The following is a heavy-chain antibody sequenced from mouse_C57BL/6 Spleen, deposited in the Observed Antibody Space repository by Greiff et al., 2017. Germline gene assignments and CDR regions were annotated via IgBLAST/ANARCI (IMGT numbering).Heavy chain of an antibody. CDR1: GFTFSDFY. CDR3: ARSDGDFLYRYFNV. V-gene: IGHV7-1*01. Sequence: EVQLVESGGGLVQSGRSLRLSCATSGFTFSDFYMEWVRQAPGKGLEWIAASRNKANDYTTEYSASVKGRFIVSRDSSKSILYLPMNAVGAEDTAMYYCARSDGDFLYRYFNVWVTGTTVTASS. J-gene: IGHJ1*03. CDR2: SRNKANDYTT. D-gene: IGHD2-13*01.